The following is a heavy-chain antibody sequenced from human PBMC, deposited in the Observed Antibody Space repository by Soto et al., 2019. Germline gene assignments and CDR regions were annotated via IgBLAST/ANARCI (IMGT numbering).Heavy chain of an antibody. Sequence: EVQLVESGGGLIQPGGSLRLSCAASGFTVNNNHMSWVRQAPGKGLEWVSIIYSGGTTYYADSVKGRFTISRDNSNNTLYLQMNSLGVEDTAVYYCVTAPVVWTYWGQGTLVTVSS. J-gene: IGHJ4*02. CDR2: IYSGGTT. CDR1: GFTVNNNH. D-gene: IGHD1-1*01. V-gene: IGHV3-53*01. CDR3: VTAPVVWTY.